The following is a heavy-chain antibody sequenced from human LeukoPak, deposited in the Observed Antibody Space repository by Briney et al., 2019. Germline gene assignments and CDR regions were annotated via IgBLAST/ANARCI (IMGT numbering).Heavy chain of an antibody. Sequence: GGSLRLSCSASGFTFSSYAMHWVRQAPGKGLEYVSAISSNGGSTYYADSVKGRFTISRNNSKNTLYLQMSSLRAEDTAVYYCVKDRSHTAMVPFDYWGQGTLVTVSS. CDR3: VKDRSHTAMVPFDY. J-gene: IGHJ4*02. V-gene: IGHV3-64D*06. CDR2: ISSNGGST. D-gene: IGHD5-18*01. CDR1: GFTFSSYA.